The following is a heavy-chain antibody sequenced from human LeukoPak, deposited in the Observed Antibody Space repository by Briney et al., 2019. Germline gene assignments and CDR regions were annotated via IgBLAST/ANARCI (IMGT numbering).Heavy chain of an antibody. J-gene: IGHJ4*02. CDR3: AKDPRGDYDILTGYSLPDY. D-gene: IGHD3-9*01. Sequence: SGGSLRLSCAASGFTFDDYTMHWVRQAPGKGLEWVSLISWDGGSTYYADSVEGRFTISRDNSKNSLYLQMNSLRTEDTALYYCAKDPRGDYDILTGYSLPDYWGQGTLVTVSS. CDR1: GFTFDDYT. CDR2: ISWDGGST. V-gene: IGHV3-43*01.